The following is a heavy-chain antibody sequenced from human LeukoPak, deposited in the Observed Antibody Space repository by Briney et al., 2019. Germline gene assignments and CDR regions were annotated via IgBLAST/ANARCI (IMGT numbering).Heavy chain of an antibody. CDR3: VRDNPRCCGVVPANIDDY. D-gene: IGHD2-15*01. V-gene: IGHV3-48*01. Sequence: GGSLRLSCADSGFTFSRDSMNWVRQAPGKGLEWVSYINGGSSPIYYADSVRGRFTISRDNAKNSLYLQMNSLRAEDTAVYYCVRDNPRCCGVVPANIDDYWGQGIQVTVSS. J-gene: IGHJ4*02. CDR1: GFTFSRDS. CDR2: INGGSSPI.